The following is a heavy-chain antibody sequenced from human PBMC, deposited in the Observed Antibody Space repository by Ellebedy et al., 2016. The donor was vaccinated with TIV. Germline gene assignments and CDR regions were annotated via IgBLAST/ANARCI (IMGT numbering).Heavy chain of an antibody. J-gene: IGHJ4*02. CDR1: GYTFTRYY. CDR2: INPSGGRT. D-gene: IGHD1-26*01. V-gene: IGHV1-46*01. Sequence: AASVQVSCKASGYTFTRYYIHWVRHAPGQGFEYMGIINPSGGRTTYAQKFQGRVTMTRDMSTSTVYMELSSLRSEDTAVYYCARVGDGSDYWGQGTLVTVSS. CDR3: ARVGDGSDY.